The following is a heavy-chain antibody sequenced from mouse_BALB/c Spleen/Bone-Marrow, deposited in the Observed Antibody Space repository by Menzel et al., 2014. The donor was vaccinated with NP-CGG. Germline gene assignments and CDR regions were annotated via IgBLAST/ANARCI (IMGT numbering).Heavy chain of an antibody. CDR3: ARDKGRVFFDY. J-gene: IGHJ2*01. CDR1: GFTFTDYY. CDR2: IRNKANGYTT. V-gene: IGHV7-3*02. Sequence: EVKLVESGGGLVQPGGSLRLSCATSGFTFTDYYMNWVRQPPGKALEWLGFIRNKANGYTTEYGASVKGRFTISRDNSQNILYLQMNTLRAEDSATYYCARDKGRVFFDYWGQGTTLTVSS.